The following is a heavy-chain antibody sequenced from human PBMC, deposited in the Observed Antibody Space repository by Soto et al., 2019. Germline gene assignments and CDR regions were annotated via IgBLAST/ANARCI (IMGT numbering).Heavy chain of an antibody. Sequence: SQTLSLTCVISVDIVSSNGAAWNCIRQSPSRGLEWLGRTYHRSKWYNDYAVSVKSRITINPDTSKNQFSLQLNSVTPEDTAVYYCARDRSSWFFDYWGQGTLVTVSS. CDR1: VDIVSSNGAA. CDR3: ARDRSSWFFDY. CDR2: TYHRSKWYN. D-gene: IGHD6-13*01. J-gene: IGHJ4*02. V-gene: IGHV6-1*01.